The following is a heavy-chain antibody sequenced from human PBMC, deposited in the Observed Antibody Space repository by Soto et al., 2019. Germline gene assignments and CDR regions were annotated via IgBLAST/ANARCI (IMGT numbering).Heavy chain of an antibody. V-gene: IGHV3-23*01. D-gene: IGHD6-19*01. Sequence: GGSLRLSCAASGFTFSSYAMSWVRQAPGKGLEWVSAISGSGGSTYYADSVRGRFTISRDNSKNTLYLQMNSLRAEDTAVYYCAKEPWYSSGWYLDYWGQGTLVTVSS. CDR1: GFTFSSYA. J-gene: IGHJ4*02. CDR3: AKEPWYSSGWYLDY. CDR2: ISGSGGST.